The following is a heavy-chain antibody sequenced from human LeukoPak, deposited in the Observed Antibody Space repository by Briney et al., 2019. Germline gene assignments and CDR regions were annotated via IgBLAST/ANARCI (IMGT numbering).Heavy chain of an antibody. D-gene: IGHD5-12*01. V-gene: IGHV1-2*02. CDR2: INPNSGGT. J-gene: IGHJ4*02. CDR3: ARDKMGGGYASQDY. CDR1: GYTFTGYY. Sequence: ASVKVSCKASGYTFTGYYMHWVRQAPGQGLEWMGWINPNSGGTNYAQKFQGRVTMTRDASISTAYMELSRLRSDDTAVYYCARDKMGGGYASQDYWGQGTLVTVSS.